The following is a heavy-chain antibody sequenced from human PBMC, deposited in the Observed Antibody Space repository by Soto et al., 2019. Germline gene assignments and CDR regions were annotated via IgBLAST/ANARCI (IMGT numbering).Heavy chain of an antibody. CDR1: GGSVSSGNYY. Sequence: SETLSLTCTVSGGSVSSGNYYWSWIRQPPGKGLEWIGYIYNSGSTNYNPSLKSRVSISVDTSKNHFSLKLSSVTAADTAVYYCARYDISTGYPSHFDYWGQGTLVTVS. CDR2: IYNSGST. D-gene: IGHD3-9*01. CDR3: ARYDISTGYPSHFDY. V-gene: IGHV4-61*03. J-gene: IGHJ4*02.